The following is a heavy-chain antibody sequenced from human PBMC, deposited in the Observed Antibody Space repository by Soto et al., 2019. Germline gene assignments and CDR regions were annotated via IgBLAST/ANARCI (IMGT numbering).Heavy chain of an antibody. J-gene: IGHJ5*02. V-gene: IGHV4-4*02. CDR3: ARDPDYYGSGDKGGFDP. CDR1: GGSLSSTHW. Sequence: QVQLQESGPGLVKPSGTLSLTCAVSGGSLSSTHWWSWVRQPPRKGLAWIGDIYHTGSTNYTPSIKSRVTISVDKSYNQFYLTLSSVTAADTAVYYCARDPDYYGSGDKGGFDPWGQGTLVIVAS. D-gene: IGHD3-10*01. CDR2: IYHTGST.